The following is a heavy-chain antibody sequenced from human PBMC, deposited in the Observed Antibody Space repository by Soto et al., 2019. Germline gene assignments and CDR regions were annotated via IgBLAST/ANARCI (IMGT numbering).Heavy chain of an antibody. CDR1: GGTFSSYA. Sequence: QVQLVQSGAEVKKPGSSVKVSCKASGGTFSSYAISWVRQAPGQGLEWVGGIIPIFGTANYAQKFEGRVTITADESTSTAYMELSSLRCEDTGVYYCARAPIAAASFDYWGQGTLVTVSS. CDR2: IIPIFGTA. D-gene: IGHD6-13*01. V-gene: IGHV1-69*12. J-gene: IGHJ4*02. CDR3: ARAPIAAASFDY.